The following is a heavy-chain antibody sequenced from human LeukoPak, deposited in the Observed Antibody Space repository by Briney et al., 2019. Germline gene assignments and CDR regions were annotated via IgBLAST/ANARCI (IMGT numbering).Heavy chain of an antibody. V-gene: IGHV3-43*01. CDR3: AKDGGYSFSYGMDV. CDR1: GFTFDDYT. Sequence: GGSLRLSCAASGFTFDDYTMHWVRQAPWKGLEWVSPISWDGGSTYYADSVKGRFTISRDNSKNSLYLQMNSLRTEDTALYYCAKDGGYSFSYGMDVWGQGTTVTVSS. CDR2: ISWDGGST. D-gene: IGHD5-18*01. J-gene: IGHJ6*02.